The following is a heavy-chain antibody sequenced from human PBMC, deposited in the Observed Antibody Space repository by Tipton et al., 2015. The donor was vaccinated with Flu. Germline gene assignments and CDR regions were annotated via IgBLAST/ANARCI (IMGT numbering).Heavy chain of an antibody. CDR3: ARVERSGGIWKGWFDP. CDR2: IRKTGNT. J-gene: IGHJ5*02. Sequence: TLSLTCSVSGDSMGSQYFWGWIRQTPGKGLEWIGNIRKTGNTYFNPSLRSRVTFSVDTSKNQFSLRLASVTAADTAVYYCARVERSGGIWKGWFDPWGRGTLVTVSS. D-gene: IGHD2-15*01. CDR1: GDSMGSQYF. V-gene: IGHV4-38-2*02.